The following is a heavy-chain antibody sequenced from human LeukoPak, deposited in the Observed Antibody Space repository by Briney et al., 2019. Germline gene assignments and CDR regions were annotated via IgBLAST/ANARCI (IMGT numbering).Heavy chain of an antibody. CDR3: ARRGDSDFRID. V-gene: IGHV5-51*01. D-gene: IGHD2-21*02. CDR1: RHSFHSQW. CDR2: IYPDDSDT. Sequence: GECLKISCKGPRHSFHSQWIGWVRQMPGKGLEWMGIIYPDDSDTRYSPSFQGQVTISADKSISTAYLQWNSLEASDSATYYCARRGDSDFRIDWGQGTLVTVSS. J-gene: IGHJ4*02.